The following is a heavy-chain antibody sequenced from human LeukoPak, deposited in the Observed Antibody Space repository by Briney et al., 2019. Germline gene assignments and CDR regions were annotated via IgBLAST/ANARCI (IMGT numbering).Heavy chain of an antibody. Sequence: SSETLSLTCTLSGGSISSGVSYWSWLRQHPGKGLEWIAYIYYSGSSSYNPSLKSRFTISVDTSKNQFSLKLSSVTAADTAVYYCARDYRFDSGYDLLDAFDVWGQGTMVTVSS. J-gene: IGHJ3*01. CDR3: ARDYRFDSGYDLLDAFDV. CDR2: IYYSGSS. V-gene: IGHV4-31*03. CDR1: GGSISSGVSY. D-gene: IGHD5-12*01.